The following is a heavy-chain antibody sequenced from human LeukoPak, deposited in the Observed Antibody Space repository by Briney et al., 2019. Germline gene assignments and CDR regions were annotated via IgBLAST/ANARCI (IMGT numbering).Heavy chain of an antibody. CDR3: ASGLVGGTNY. CDR1: GFTFSSNW. CDR2: INSDGSST. V-gene: IGHV3-74*01. Sequence: GGSLRLSCAASGFTFSSNWMSWDRQAPGKGLVSVSRINSDGSSTFYADSVKGRFTISRDNAKNTLYLQMNSLRAEDTAVYYCASGLVGGTNYWGQGTLVTVSS. D-gene: IGHD1-26*01. J-gene: IGHJ4*02.